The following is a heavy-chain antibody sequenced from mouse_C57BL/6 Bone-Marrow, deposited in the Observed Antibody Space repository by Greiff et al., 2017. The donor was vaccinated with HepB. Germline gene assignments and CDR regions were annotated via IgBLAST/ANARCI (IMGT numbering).Heavy chain of an antibody. V-gene: IGHV1-7*01. Sequence: VQLQQSGAELAKPGASVKLSCKASGYTFTSYWMHWVKQKPGQGLEWIGYINPSSGYTKYNQKFKDKATLTADKSSSTAYMQLSSLTYEDSAVYYCASQSVFFHSGYWGQGTSVTVSS. CDR2: INPSSGYT. CDR1: GYTFTSYW. CDR3: ASQSVFFHSGY. J-gene: IGHJ4*01. D-gene: IGHD3-1*01.